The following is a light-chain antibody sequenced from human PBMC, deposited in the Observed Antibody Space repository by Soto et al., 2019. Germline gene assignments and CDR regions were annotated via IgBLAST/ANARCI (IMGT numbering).Light chain of an antibody. CDR1: QSVSSN. J-gene: IGKJ1*01. CDR2: GAS. V-gene: IGKV3-15*01. CDR3: QQYNNLPWT. Sequence: EIVMTQSPATLSVAPGERATLSCRASQSVSSNLAWYQQKPGQAPRLLIYGASTRATGIPASFSGSGSGTEFTLTISSLQSEDGAVYYCQQYNNLPWTFGQGTKVDIK.